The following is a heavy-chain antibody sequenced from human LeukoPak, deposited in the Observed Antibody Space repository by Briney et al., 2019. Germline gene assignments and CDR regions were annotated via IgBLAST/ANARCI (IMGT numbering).Heavy chain of an antibody. Sequence: PSETLSLTCTVSGYSISSGYYWGWIRQPPGKGLEWIGSIYHSGSTYYNPSLKSRVTISVDTSKNQFSLKLSSVTAADTAVYYCAREGGIAAAGKTIDYWGQGTLVTVSS. J-gene: IGHJ4*02. CDR2: IYHSGST. CDR3: AREGGIAAAGKTIDY. V-gene: IGHV4-38-2*02. CDR1: GYSISSGYY. D-gene: IGHD6-13*01.